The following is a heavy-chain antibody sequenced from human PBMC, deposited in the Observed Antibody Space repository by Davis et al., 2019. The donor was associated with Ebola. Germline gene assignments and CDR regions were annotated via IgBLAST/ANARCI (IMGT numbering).Heavy chain of an antibody. D-gene: IGHD4-23*01. CDR3: ARDLVYGGNAFFDY. J-gene: IGHJ4*02. Sequence: GGSLRLSCAASGFTFSSYWMSWVRQAPGKGLEWVANINQDGGEKQYVDSVKGRFTISRDNAKNSLSLQMSSLRADDTAMYYCARDLVYGGNAFFDYWGQGTPVRVSS. V-gene: IGHV3-7*03. CDR2: INQDGGEK. CDR1: GFTFSSYW.